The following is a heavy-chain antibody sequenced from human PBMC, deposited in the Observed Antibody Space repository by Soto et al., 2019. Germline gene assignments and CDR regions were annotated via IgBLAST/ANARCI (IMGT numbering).Heavy chain of an antibody. V-gene: IGHV3-23*01. Sequence: WGSLRLSCAASGFTFSSYAMSWVRQAPGKGLEWVSAISGSGGSTYYADSVKGRFTISRDNSKNTLYLQMNSLRAEDTAVYYCAKGRGYGGNSYFDYWGQGTLVTVSS. J-gene: IGHJ4*02. D-gene: IGHD4-17*01. CDR1: GFTFSSYA. CDR3: AKGRGYGGNSYFDY. CDR2: ISGSGGST.